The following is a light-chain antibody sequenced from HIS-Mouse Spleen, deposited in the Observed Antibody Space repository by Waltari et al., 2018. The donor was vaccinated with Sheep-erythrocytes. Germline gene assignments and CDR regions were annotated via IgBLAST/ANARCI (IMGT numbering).Light chain of an antibody. J-gene: IGLJ3*02. CDR1: SSDVGSDNL. CDR2: EGS. V-gene: IGLV2-23*01. Sequence: QSALTQPASVSGSPGQSITISCTGTSSDVGSDNLVSWYQQHPGQAPKLMIYEGSTRPSGVSNRFAGSKSGNTASLTLSGLQAEDEADYYCCSYAGSSTPWVFGGGTKLTVL. CDR3: CSYAGSSTPWV.